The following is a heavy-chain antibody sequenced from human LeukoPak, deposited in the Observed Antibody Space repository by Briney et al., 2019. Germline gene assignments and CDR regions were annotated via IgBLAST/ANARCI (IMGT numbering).Heavy chain of an antibody. CDR2: INHSGST. J-gene: IGHJ5*02. CDR3: ARASEWYPLSPFDP. CDR1: GGSFSGYY. Sequence: SETLSLTCAVYGGSFSGYYWSWIRQPPGKGLEWIGEINHSGSTNYNPSLKSRVTISVDTSKNQFSLKLSSVTAADTAVYYCARASEWYPLSPFDPWGQGTLVTASS. V-gene: IGHV4-34*01. D-gene: IGHD3-3*01.